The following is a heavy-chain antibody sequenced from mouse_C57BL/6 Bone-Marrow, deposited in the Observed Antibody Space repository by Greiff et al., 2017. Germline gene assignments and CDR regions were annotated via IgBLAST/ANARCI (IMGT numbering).Heavy chain of an antibody. CDR1: GFSFNTYA. CDR2: IRSKSNNYAT. V-gene: IGHV10-1*01. CDR3: VSLFLPVYAMDY. J-gene: IGHJ4*01. D-gene: IGHD2-1*01. Sequence: DVQLVESGGGLVQPKGSLKLSCAASGFSFNTYAMNWVRQAPGKGLEWVARIRSKSNNYATYYADSVKDRFTISRDDSESMLYLQMNNLKTEDTAMYYCVSLFLPVYAMDYWGQGTSVTVSS.